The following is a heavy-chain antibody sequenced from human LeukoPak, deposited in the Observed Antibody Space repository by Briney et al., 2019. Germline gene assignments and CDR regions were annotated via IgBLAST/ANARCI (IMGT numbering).Heavy chain of an antibody. D-gene: IGHD2-2*01. J-gene: IGHJ3*02. CDR1: GYTFTSYG. CDR3: ARPDYCSSTNCHAGAFDI. CDR2: ISAYNGNT. V-gene: IGHV1-18*01. Sequence: GASVKVSCKASGYTFTSYGISWVRQAPGQGLEWMGWISAYNGNTNYAQKLQGRVTMTTDTSTSTAYMELRSLRSDDTAVYYCARPDYCSSTNCHAGAFDIWGQGTMFTVSS.